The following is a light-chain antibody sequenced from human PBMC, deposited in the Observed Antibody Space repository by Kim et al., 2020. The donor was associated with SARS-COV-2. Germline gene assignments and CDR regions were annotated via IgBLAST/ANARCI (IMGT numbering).Light chain of an antibody. Sequence: GQSCTSSCPETSSDVGAYNDDSWFQQHPGKAPNLIIYEVTQRPSGVPDRYSRSKSGNTASLTVSGLQAEDEADYHCSSYGGSHNFVFGGGTQLTVL. CDR2: EVT. CDR3: SSYGGSHNFV. CDR1: SSDVGAYND. J-gene: IGLJ2*01. V-gene: IGLV2-8*01.